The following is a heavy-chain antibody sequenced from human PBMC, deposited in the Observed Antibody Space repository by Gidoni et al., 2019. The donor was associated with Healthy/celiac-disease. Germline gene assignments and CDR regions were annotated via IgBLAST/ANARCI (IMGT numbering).Heavy chain of an antibody. Sequence: QVQLQESGPGLVKPSQTLSLTCTVSGGSISSGGYYWSWIRQHPGKGLEWIGYIYYSGSTYYNPSLKSRVTLSVDTSKNQFFLKLSSVTAADTAVYYCARDYGDYASDAFDIWGQGTMVTVSS. CDR2: IYYSGST. CDR3: ARDYGDYASDAFDI. V-gene: IGHV4-31*03. CDR1: GGSISSGGYY. D-gene: IGHD4-17*01. J-gene: IGHJ3*02.